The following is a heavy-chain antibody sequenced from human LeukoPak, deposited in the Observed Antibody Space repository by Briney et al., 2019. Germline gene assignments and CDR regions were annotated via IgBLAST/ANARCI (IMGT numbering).Heavy chain of an antibody. Sequence: PSETLSLTCTVSGGSISSGSYYWSWIRQPAGKGLEWIGRIYTSGSTNYNPSLKSRVTISVDTSKNQFSLKLSSVTAADTAVYYCARGAIYSNRYAFDIWGQGTMVTVSS. CDR3: ARGAIYSNRYAFDI. D-gene: IGHD4-11*01. V-gene: IGHV4-61*02. CDR1: GGSISSGSYY. J-gene: IGHJ3*02. CDR2: IYTSGST.